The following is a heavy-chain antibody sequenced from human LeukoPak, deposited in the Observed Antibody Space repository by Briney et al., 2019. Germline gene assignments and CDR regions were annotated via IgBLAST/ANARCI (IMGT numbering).Heavy chain of an antibody. D-gene: IGHD3-3*01. Sequence: ASVKVSCKASGYTFTRYDINWVRQATGQGLEWMGWMNPNSGNTGYAQKFQGRVTMTRNTSISTAYMELSSLRSEDTAVYYCARGEYDFWSGYQYYFDYWGQGTLVTVSS. CDR2: MNPNSGNT. J-gene: IGHJ4*02. CDR1: GYTFTRYD. CDR3: ARGEYDFWSGYQYYFDY. V-gene: IGHV1-8*01.